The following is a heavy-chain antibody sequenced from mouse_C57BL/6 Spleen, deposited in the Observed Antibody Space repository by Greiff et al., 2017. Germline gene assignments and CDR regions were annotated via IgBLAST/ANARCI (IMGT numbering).Heavy chain of an antibody. D-gene: IGHD4-1*01. CDR2: IDPSDSYT. V-gene: IGHV1-59*01. CDR1: GYTFTSYW. J-gene: IGHJ2*01. Sequence: QVQLQQPGAELVRPGTSVKLSCKASGYTFTSYWMPWVKQRPGQGLEWIGVIDPSDSYTNYNQKFKGKATLTVDTSSSTAYMQLSSLTSEDSAVYYCARETGSFDYWGQGTTLTVSS. CDR3: ARETGSFDY.